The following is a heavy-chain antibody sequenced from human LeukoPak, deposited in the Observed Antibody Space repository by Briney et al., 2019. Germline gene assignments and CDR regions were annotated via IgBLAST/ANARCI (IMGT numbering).Heavy chain of an antibody. CDR3: AKDLTGVNYCLDQ. CDR1: GVTFSSYG. CDR2: ISNDGSNK. Sequence: PGGSLRLSCAAPGVTFSSYGMHWVRQAPGKGLEWVAVISNDGSNKHYADSVKGRFTISRDNSKNTLYLQMNSLRAEDTAVYYCAKDLTGVNYCLDQWGQGTLVTVSS. D-gene: IGHD1-7*01. V-gene: IGHV3-30*18. J-gene: IGHJ4*02.